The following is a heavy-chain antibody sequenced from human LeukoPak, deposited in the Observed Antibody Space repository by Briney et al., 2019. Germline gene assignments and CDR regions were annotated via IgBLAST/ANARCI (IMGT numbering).Heavy chain of an antibody. CDR3: AREFTY. Sequence: GGSLRLSCAASGFTFSSYWMHWVRQTPGKGLEWVSRISDDGSHPAYADSVKGRFTISRDNAQNSLYLQMNSLRAEDTAVYYCAREFTYWGQGTLVTVSS. CDR1: GFTFSSYW. V-gene: IGHV3-74*01. J-gene: IGHJ4*02. CDR2: ISDDGSHP.